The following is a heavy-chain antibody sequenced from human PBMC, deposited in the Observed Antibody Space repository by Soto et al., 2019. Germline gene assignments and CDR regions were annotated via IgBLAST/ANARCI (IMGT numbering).Heavy chain of an antibody. CDR1: GGSFSGYY. V-gene: IGHV4-34*01. Sequence: SETLSLTCAVYGGSFSGYYWSWIRQPPGKGLEWIGEINHSGSTNYNPSLKSRVTISVDTSKNQFSLKLSSVTAADTAVYYCARGKTVVTATEFHFDPWGQGTLVTVSS. J-gene: IGHJ5*02. CDR2: INHSGST. D-gene: IGHD2-15*01. CDR3: ARGKTVVTATEFHFDP.